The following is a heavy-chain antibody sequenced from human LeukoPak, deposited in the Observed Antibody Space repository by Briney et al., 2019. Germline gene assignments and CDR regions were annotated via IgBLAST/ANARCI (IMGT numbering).Heavy chain of an antibody. J-gene: IGHJ5*02. CDR3: ARETSGYCTNGVCYSGWFDP. Sequence: PGGSLRLSCAASGFPFSSHGMSWVRQAPGKGLEWVANIKQDGNEKYYADSVKGRFTISRDNGKNSLDLQMNSLRADDTAVYYCARETSGYCTNGVCYSGWFDPWGQGTLVTVSS. CDR1: GFPFSSHG. CDR2: IKQDGNEK. V-gene: IGHV3-7*01. D-gene: IGHD2-8*01.